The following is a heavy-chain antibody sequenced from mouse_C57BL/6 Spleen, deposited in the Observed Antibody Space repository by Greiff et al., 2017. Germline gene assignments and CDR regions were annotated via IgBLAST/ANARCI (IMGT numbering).Heavy chain of an antibody. D-gene: IGHD4-1*01. J-gene: IGHJ3*01. CDR2: INPNNGGT. CDR3: ARPLTGTGFAY. CDR1: GYTFTDYN. Sequence: EVQLQQSGPELVKPGASVKIPCKASGYTFTDYNMDWVKQSHGKSLEWIGDINPNNGGTIYNQKFKGKATLTVDKSSSTAYMELRSLTSEDTAVYYCARPLTGTGFAYWGQGTLVTVSA. V-gene: IGHV1-18*01.